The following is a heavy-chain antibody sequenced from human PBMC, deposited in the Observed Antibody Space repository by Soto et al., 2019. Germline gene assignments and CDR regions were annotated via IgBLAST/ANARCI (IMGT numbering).Heavy chain of an antibody. D-gene: IGHD2-2*03. Sequence: PGGSLRLSCAASGCPFNNYWMTWVRQAPGKGLEWVANIKQDGSQKYYVDSVKGRFTISRDNAKDSLYLQMNSLRAEDTAVYYCARKGAGYCSSSSCYPGAFDIWGQGTMVTVSS. V-gene: IGHV3-7*01. CDR1: GCPFNNYW. J-gene: IGHJ3*02. CDR3: ARKGAGYCSSSSCYPGAFDI. CDR2: IKQDGSQK.